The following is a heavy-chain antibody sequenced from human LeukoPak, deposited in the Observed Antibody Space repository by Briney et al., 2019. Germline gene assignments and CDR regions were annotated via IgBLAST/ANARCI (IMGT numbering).Heavy chain of an antibody. J-gene: IGHJ4*02. CDR1: GGSISSRSYF. Sequence: SETLSLTCTASGGSISSRSYFWGWIRQPPGKGLEWIGEINHSGSTNYNPSLKSRVTISVDTSKNQFSLKLSSVTAADTAVYYCAREVAPYYYDSSGRTPGFDYWGQGTLVTVSS. CDR2: INHSGST. D-gene: IGHD3-22*01. V-gene: IGHV4-39*07. CDR3: AREVAPYYYDSSGRTPGFDY.